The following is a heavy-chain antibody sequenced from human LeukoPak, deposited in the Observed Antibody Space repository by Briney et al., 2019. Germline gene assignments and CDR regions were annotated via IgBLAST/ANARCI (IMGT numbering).Heavy chain of an antibody. Sequence: GGSLRLSCAASGFTFSSYAMSWVRQAPGEGLEWVSGISGSGGSTYADSVKGRFTISRDNSKNTLYLQMNSLRAEDTAVYYCAKEGRVGASVYFQHWGQGTLVTVSS. J-gene: IGHJ1*01. D-gene: IGHD1-26*01. CDR1: GFTFSSYA. CDR2: ISGSGGST. CDR3: AKEGRVGASVYFQH. V-gene: IGHV3-23*01.